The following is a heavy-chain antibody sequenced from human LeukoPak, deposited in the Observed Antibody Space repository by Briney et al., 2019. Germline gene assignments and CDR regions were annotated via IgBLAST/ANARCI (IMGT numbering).Heavy chain of an antibody. CDR2: IFHTGIT. V-gene: IGHV4-59*02. D-gene: IGHD2-2*02. Sequence: SETLSLTCTVSGGSVTKYYWHWIRQAPGKGLEWIGFIFHTGITNYNPSLKSRVTISVDTSKNQFSLKLTFVTAADTAVYFCARDPFPINWFESWGQGTLVTVSS. CDR1: GGSVTKYY. J-gene: IGHJ5*01. CDR3: ARDPFPINWFES.